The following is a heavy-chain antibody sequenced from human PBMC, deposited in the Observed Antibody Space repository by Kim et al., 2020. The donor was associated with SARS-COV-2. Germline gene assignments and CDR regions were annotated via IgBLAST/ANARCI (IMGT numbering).Heavy chain of an antibody. CDR3: ARGYGDYEYYFDY. V-gene: IGHV3-11*06. D-gene: IGHD4-17*01. Sequence: ADSVKGRVTISRDNAKNSLYLQMNSLRAEDTAVYYCARGYGDYEYYFDYWGQGTLVTVSS. J-gene: IGHJ4*02.